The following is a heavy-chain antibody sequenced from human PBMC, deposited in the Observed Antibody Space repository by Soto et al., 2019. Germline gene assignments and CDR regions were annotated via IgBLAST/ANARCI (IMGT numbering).Heavy chain of an antibody. CDR2: INHSGST. CDR1: GGSFSGYY. J-gene: IGHJ6*03. V-gene: IGHV4-34*01. CDR3: ARQERIVGYYYYYMDV. D-gene: IGHD1-26*01. Sequence: SETLSLTCAVYGGSFSGYYWSWIRQPPGKGLEWIGEINHSGSTNYNPSLKSRVTISVDTSKNQFSLKLSSVTAADTAVYYCARQERIVGYYYYYMDVWGKGTTVTVSS.